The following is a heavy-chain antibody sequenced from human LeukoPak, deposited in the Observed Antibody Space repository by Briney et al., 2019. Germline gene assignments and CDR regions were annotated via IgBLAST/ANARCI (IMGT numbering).Heavy chain of an antibody. Sequence: GGSLRLSCAASGFTFSRYSMNWVRQAPGTGVEWVSSISSSSSYIYYADSVKGRFTISRENAKNSLYLQMNSLRAEATAVYYCARGLARLASFYMDLWGKGTTVTVSS. CDR3: ARGLARLASFYMDL. D-gene: IGHD6-19*01. V-gene: IGHV3-21*01. CDR2: ISSSSSYI. CDR1: GFTFSRYS. J-gene: IGHJ6*03.